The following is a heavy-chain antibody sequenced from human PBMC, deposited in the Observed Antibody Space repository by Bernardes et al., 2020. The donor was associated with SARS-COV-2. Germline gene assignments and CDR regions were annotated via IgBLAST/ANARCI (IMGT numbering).Heavy chain of an antibody. Sequence: GGSLRLSCAASGFTFSHYWMTWVRQAPGTGLEWVANIKQDGSEKYCVDSVKGRFTFSRDNAKNSLFLQMNSLRGEDTAVYYCARARFYASGTYSPIDLWGQGTLVTVSS. CDR2: IKQDGSEK. CDR1: GFTFSHYW. D-gene: IGHD3-10*01. V-gene: IGHV3-7*01. J-gene: IGHJ5*02. CDR3: ARARFYASGTYSPIDL.